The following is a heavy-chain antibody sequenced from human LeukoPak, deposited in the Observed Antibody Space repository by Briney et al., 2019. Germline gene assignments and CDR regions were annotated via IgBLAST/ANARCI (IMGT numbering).Heavy chain of an antibody. CDR1: GGSFSGYY. J-gene: IGHJ4*02. D-gene: IGHD3-10*01. CDR2: INHSGST. Sequence: PSETLSLTCAVYGGSFSGYYWSWIRQPPGKGLEWIGEINHSGSTNYNPSLKSRVTISVDTSKNQFSLKLSSVTAADTAVYYCARGRGWYGSGSDDYWGQGTLVTVSS. CDR3: ARGRGWYGSGSDDY. V-gene: IGHV4-34*01.